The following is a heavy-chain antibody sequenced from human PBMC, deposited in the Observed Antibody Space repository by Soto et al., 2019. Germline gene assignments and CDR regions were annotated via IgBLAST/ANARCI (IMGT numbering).Heavy chain of an antibody. V-gene: IGHV1-69*04. J-gene: IGHJ4*02. CDR3: ARDYDSSGYYPNLFDY. Sequence: ASVKVSCKASGGSFSSYTISWVRQAPGQGLEWMGRIIPILGIANYAQKFQGRVTITADKSTSTAYMELSSLRSEDTAVYYCARDYDSSGYYPNLFDYWGQGTLVTVSS. CDR1: GGSFSSYT. D-gene: IGHD3-22*01. CDR2: IIPILGIA.